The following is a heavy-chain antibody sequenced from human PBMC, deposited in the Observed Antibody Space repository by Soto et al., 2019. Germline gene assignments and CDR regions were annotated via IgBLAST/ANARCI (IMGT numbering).Heavy chain of an antibody. J-gene: IGHJ6*02. CDR3: ARDYYGMDV. V-gene: IGHV4-30-2*06. CDR2: TYKSGSA. CDR1: GGSISSGDYY. Sequence: SETLSLTCTVSGGSISSGDYYWTWIRQSPGKGLEWIGYTYKSGSAYYNPSLKSRVTITVDRSKTQFSLNLTSATAADTAVYYCARDYYGMDVWGQGTTVTVSS.